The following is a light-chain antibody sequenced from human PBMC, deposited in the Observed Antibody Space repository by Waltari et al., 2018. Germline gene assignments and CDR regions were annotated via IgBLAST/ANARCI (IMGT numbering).Light chain of an antibody. CDR1: EFAEKN. CDR2: QGN. J-gene: IGLJ2*01. CDR3: QAWVSNTAVV. Sequence: SYELTQPPSVSVSPGQTATITCSGDEFAEKNPCWYQKRPGQSPVLLLYQGNKRPSGTPDRFSGSNSGNTVTLTITGALAVDEADYYCQAWVSNTAVVFGGGTKLTVL. V-gene: IGLV3-1*01.